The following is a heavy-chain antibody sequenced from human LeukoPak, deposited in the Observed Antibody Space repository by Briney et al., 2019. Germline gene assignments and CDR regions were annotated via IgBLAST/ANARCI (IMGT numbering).Heavy chain of an antibody. CDR3: ARAAGIRIVVVPAATPDY. Sequence: GGSLRLSCAASGFTFSSYSMNWVRQAPVKGLEWVSSISSSSSYIYYADSVKGRFTISRDNAKNSLYLQMNSLRAEDTAVYYCARAAGIRIVVVPAATPDYWGQGTLVTVSS. CDR1: GFTFSSYS. CDR2: ISSSSSYI. J-gene: IGHJ4*02. D-gene: IGHD2-2*01. V-gene: IGHV3-21*01.